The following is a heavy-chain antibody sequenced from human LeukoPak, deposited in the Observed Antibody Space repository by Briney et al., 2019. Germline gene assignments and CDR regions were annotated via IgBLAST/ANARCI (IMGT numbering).Heavy chain of an antibody. CDR2: INHSGST. CDR1: GGSFSGYY. J-gene: IGHJ4*02. Sequence: SETLSLTCAVYGGSFSGYYWSWIRQPPGKGLEWIGEINHSGSTNYNPSLKSRVTISVDTSKNQFTLKLSSVTAADTAVYYCARSSPSGSIGYWGQGTLVTVSS. D-gene: IGHD3-22*01. V-gene: IGHV4-34*01. CDR3: ARSSPSGSIGY.